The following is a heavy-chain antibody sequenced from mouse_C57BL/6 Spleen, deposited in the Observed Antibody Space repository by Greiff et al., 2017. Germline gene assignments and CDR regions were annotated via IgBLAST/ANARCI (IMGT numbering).Heavy chain of an antibody. Sequence: EVKLVESGGGLVQSGRSLRLSCATSGFTFSDFYMEGVRQATGKGLEWIAASRNKANDYTTEYSAFVQGRFIVSRDTSQSSLYLQMNALRAEDTAIYYCARALYDYDADYYAMDYWGQGTSVTVSS. J-gene: IGHJ4*01. CDR2: SRNKANDYTT. V-gene: IGHV7-1*01. CDR3: ARALYDYDADYYAMDY. CDR1: GFTFSDFY. D-gene: IGHD2-4*01.